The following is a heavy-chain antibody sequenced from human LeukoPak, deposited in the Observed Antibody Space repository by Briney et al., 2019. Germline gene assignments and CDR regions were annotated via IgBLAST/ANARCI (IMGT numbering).Heavy chain of an antibody. CDR1: GFTFSSYS. Sequence: GGSLRLSCAASGFTFSSYSMNWVRQAPGKGLEWVSYISSSSSTIYYADSVKGRFTISRDNAKNSLYLQMNSLRAEDTAVYYCARAILRGYSAVDYFDYWGQGTLVTVSS. D-gene: IGHD5-12*01. CDR2: ISSSSSTI. CDR3: ARAILRGYSAVDYFDY. V-gene: IGHV3-48*01. J-gene: IGHJ4*02.